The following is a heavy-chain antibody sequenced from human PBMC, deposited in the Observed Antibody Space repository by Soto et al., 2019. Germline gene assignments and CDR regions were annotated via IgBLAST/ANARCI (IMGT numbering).Heavy chain of an antibody. Sequence: PSVKVSCKASGYTFTSYYMHWVRQAPGQGLEWMGIINPSGGSTSYAQKFQGRVTMTRDTSTSTVYMELSSLRSEDTAVYYCARDHRYCSSTSCYPLYYYGMDVWGQGTTVTVSS. CDR2: INPSGGST. CDR3: ARDHRYCSSTSCYPLYYYGMDV. CDR1: GYTFTSYY. D-gene: IGHD2-2*01. J-gene: IGHJ6*02. V-gene: IGHV1-46*01.